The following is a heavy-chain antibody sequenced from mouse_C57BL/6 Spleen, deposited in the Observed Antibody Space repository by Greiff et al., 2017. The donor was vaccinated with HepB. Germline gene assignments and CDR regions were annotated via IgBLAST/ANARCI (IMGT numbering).Heavy chain of an antibody. V-gene: IGHV1-80*01. CDR2: IYPGDGDT. J-gene: IGHJ2*01. Sequence: VQLQQSGAELVKPGASVKISCKASGYAFSSYWMNWVKQRPGKGLEWIGQIYPGDGDTNYNGKFKGKATLTADKSSSTAYMQLSSLTSEDSAVYFCARGGYGSSFDYWGQGTTLTFSS. D-gene: IGHD1-1*01. CDR3: ARGGYGSSFDY. CDR1: GYAFSSYW.